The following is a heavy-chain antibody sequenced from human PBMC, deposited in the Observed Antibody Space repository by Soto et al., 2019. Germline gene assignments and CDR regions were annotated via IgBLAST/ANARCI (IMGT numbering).Heavy chain of an antibody. D-gene: IGHD6-19*01. CDR3: ARESRVRSGWFPVSFDY. V-gene: IGHV1-3*01. Sequence: QVQLVQSGAEVKKPGASVKVSCKASGYTFTSYAMHWVRQAPGQRLEWMGWINAGNGNTKYSQKFQGRVTITRDKSASTAYMELSSLRSEDTAVYYCARESRVRSGWFPVSFDYWGQGTLVTVSS. J-gene: IGHJ4*02. CDR2: INAGNGNT. CDR1: GYTFTSYA.